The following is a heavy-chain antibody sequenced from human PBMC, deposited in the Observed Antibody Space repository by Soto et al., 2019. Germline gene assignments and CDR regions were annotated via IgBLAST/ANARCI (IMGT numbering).Heavy chain of an antibody. Sequence: QVQLMQSGTEEKNPGASVKVSGKASGYTFTSYAIHWVRQAPGQKLEWMGWINAGNGDTKYSQNSQGRVTIIRDTSASTGYMEVSSLTSEDTAVYYCARGDCAGGSCQTYGLDVWGQGTTVTVSS. D-gene: IGHD2-15*01. CDR3: ARGDCAGGSCQTYGLDV. CDR2: INAGNGDT. CDR1: GYTFTSYA. J-gene: IGHJ6*02. V-gene: IGHV1-3*05.